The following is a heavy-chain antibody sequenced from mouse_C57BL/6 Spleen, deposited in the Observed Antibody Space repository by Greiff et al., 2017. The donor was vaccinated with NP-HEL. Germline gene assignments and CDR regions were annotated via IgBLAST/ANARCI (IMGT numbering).Heavy chain of an antibody. CDR2: ISSGSSTI. D-gene: IGHD2-4*01. CDR1: GFTFSDYG. CDR3: ARLLYDYDGDYYAMDY. V-gene: IGHV5-17*01. Sequence: EVQVVESGGGLVKPGGSLKLSCAASGFTFSDYGMHWVRQAPEKGLEWVAYISSGSSTIYYADTVKGRFTISRDNAKNTLFLQMTSLRSEDTAMYYCARLLYDYDGDYYAMDYWGQGTSVTVSS. J-gene: IGHJ4*01.